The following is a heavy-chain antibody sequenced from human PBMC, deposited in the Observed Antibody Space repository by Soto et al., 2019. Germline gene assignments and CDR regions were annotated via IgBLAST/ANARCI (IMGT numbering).Heavy chain of an antibody. CDR2: ISAYNGHT. CDR3: ARDPQNDYGDYGGWFDP. CDR1: GYIFTTYG. V-gene: IGHV1-18*01. D-gene: IGHD4-17*01. Sequence: ASVKVSCKASGYIFTTYGITWVRQAPGQGLEWMGWISAYNGHTNYAQKLLGRVTMTTDTSTSTAYMELRSLRSDDTAVYYCARDPQNDYGDYGGWFDPWGQGSLVTVSS. J-gene: IGHJ5*02.